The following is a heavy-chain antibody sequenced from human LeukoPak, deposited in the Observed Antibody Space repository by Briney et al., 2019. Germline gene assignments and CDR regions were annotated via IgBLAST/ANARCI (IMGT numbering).Heavy chain of an antibody. Sequence: GGSLRLSCAASGFTFSSYGMHWVRQAPGKGLVWVSRVNSDGSTTNYADSVKGRFTISRDNAENTLYMRMNSLRPEDTAVYYCARGYYSSSRFDSWGQGTLVTVSS. J-gene: IGHJ4*02. CDR1: GFTFSSYG. CDR2: VNSDGSTT. V-gene: IGHV3-74*01. CDR3: ARGYYSSSRFDS. D-gene: IGHD6-13*01.